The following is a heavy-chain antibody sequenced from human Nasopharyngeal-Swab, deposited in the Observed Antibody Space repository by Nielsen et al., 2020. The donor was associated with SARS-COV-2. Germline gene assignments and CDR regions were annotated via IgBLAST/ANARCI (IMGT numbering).Heavy chain of an antibody. D-gene: IGHD5-12*01. CDR2: ISSSGSTI. Sequence: GESLKISCAASGFTFSDYYMSWIRQAPGKGLEWVSYISSSGSTIYYADSVKGRFTISRDNAKNSLYLQMNSLRAEDTAVYYCARFEAGYDYLYYYGMDVWGQGTTVTVSS. CDR3: ARFEAGYDYLYYYGMDV. V-gene: IGHV3-11*04. J-gene: IGHJ6*02. CDR1: GFTFSDYY.